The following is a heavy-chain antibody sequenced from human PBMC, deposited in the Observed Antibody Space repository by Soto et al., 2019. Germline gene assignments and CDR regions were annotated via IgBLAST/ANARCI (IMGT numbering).Heavy chain of an antibody. Sequence: SETLSLTCTVSVDSITTYYWSWIRQPAGKGLEWIGRIDTSGNTNYNPSLKSHVTMSVDTSKKQFSLKLTSVTAADTAVYYCARYSNNWFQTEGMDVWGQGTTVTVSS. CDR2: IDTSGNT. CDR1: VDSITTYY. D-gene: IGHD6-13*01. CDR3: ARYSNNWFQTEGMDV. J-gene: IGHJ6*02. V-gene: IGHV4-4*07.